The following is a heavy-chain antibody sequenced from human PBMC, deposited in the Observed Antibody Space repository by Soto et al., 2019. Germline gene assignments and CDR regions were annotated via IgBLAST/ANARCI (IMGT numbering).Heavy chain of an antibody. CDR2: IYYSGST. Sequence: SETLSLTCTVSGGSISSGGYYWSWIRQHPGKGLEWIGYIYYSGSTYYNPSLKSRVTISVDTSKNQFSLKLGSVTAADTAVYYCARQPRYSGYGWPFDYWGQGTLVTVSS. J-gene: IGHJ4*02. V-gene: IGHV4-31*03. D-gene: IGHD5-12*01. CDR1: GGSISSGGYY. CDR3: ARQPRYSGYGWPFDY.